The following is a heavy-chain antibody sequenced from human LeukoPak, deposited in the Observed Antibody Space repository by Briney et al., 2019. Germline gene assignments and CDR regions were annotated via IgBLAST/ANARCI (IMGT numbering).Heavy chain of an antibody. CDR2: VNTDGTTT. CDR3: VRDAPQSQFDY. CDR1: GFTLGHHY. J-gene: IGHJ4*02. Sequence: PGGSLRLSCAASGFTLGHHYMHWVRQSPGQGLVWVSYVNTDGTTTTYADSVKGRFASSRDNAKNMVYLQMSSLRAEDTAVYYCVRDAPQSQFDYWGRGALVTVSS. V-gene: IGHV3-74*03. D-gene: IGHD4-11*01.